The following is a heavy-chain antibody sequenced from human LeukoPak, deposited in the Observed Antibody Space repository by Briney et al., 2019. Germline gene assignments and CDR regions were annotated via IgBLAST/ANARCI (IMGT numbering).Heavy chain of an antibody. Sequence: EASVKVSCKASGYTFTSYDINWVRQATGQGLEWMGWMNPNSGNTGYAQKFQGRVTMTRNTSISTAYMEVSSLRSEDMAVYYCARARYETRIWPKSRYDYYYYMDVWGKGTTVTVSS. D-gene: IGHD3-3*01. CDR1: GYTFTSYD. V-gene: IGHV1-8*01. CDR2: MNPNSGNT. CDR3: ARARYETRIWPKSRYDYYYYMDV. J-gene: IGHJ6*03.